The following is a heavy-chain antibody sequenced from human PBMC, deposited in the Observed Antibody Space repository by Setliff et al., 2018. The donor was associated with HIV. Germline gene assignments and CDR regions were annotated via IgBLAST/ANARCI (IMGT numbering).Heavy chain of an antibody. V-gene: IGHV4-61*09. D-gene: IGHD3-22*01. J-gene: IGHJ6*02. CDR3: GGSRTSSGYYGVTGYGMDV. Sequence: PSETLSLTCTVSGGSISSGSHFWGWIRQPAGKGLEWIGHISTSGTTKYNPSRKSRVTISVDTSKNQFSLKRNSVTAADTAVYYCGGSRTSSGYYGVTGYGMDVWGQGTTVTVSS. CDR1: GGSISSGSHF. CDR2: ISTSGTT.